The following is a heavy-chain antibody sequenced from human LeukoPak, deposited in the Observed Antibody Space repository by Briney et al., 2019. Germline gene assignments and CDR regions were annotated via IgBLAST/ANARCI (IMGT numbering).Heavy chain of an antibody. CDR2: IYYSGST. Sequence: PSETLSLTCTVSGGSISSSSYYWGWIRQPPGKGLEWIGSIYYSGSTYYNPSLKSRVTISVDTSKNQFSLKLSSVTAADTAVYYCARQRFEYSSSLVDYWGQGTLVTVSS. CDR1: GGSISSSSYY. CDR3: ARQRFEYSSSLVDY. D-gene: IGHD6-6*01. V-gene: IGHV4-39*01. J-gene: IGHJ4*02.